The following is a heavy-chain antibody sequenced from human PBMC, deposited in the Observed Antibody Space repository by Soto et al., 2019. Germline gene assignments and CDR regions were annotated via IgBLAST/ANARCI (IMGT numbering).Heavy chain of an antibody. J-gene: IGHJ6*02. CDR2: INPQTGGT. D-gene: IGHD2-2*01. CDR1: GYPFTGYY. CDR3: ARERYQVISDGMDV. Sequence: QVQLVQSGAEVKTPGASVRVSCKASGYPFTGYYIHWVREAPGQGLEWMGWINPQTGGTSYAQKFQGSVTLSRDTSINTAYLELSRLTFDDAAVYFCARERYQVISDGMDVWGQGTTVTVSS. V-gene: IGHV1-2*02.